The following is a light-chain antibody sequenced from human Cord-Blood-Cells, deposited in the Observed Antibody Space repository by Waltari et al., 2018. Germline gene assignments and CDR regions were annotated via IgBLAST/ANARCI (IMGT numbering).Light chain of an antibody. CDR3: QQYGSSPWT. V-gene: IGKV3-20*01. Sequence: EIVLTQSPGTLSLSPCERATISCRASQSVSSSYLAWYQQKPGQAPRLLIYGASSRATGIPDRFSGSGSGTDFTLTISRLEPEDFAVYYCQQYGSSPWTFGQGTKVEIK. J-gene: IGKJ1*01. CDR2: GAS. CDR1: QSVSSSY.